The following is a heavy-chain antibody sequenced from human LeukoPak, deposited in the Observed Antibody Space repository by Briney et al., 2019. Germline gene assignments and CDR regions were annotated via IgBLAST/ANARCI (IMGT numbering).Heavy chain of an antibody. CDR2: IYTSGST. CDR3: ARVKGTGTRGSAFDI. CDR1: GGSISSYY. D-gene: IGHD1-1*01. V-gene: IGHV4-4*07. J-gene: IGHJ3*02. Sequence: PSGTLSLTCTVSGGSISSYYWSWIRQPAGKGLEWIGRIYTSGSTNYNPSLKSRVTISVDTSKNQFSLKLSSVTAADTAVYYCARVKGTGTRGSAFDIWGQGTMVTVSS.